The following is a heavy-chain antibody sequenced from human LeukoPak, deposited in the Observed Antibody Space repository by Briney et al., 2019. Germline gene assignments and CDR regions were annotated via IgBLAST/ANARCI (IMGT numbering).Heavy chain of an antibody. D-gene: IGHD6-6*01. CDR2: ISAYNGNT. Sequence: ASVKVSCKASGGTFSSYAISWVRQAPGQGLEWMGWISAYNGNTNYAQKLQGRVTMTTDTSTSTAYMELRSLRSDDTAVYYCAIGIAARPAWFDPWGQGTLVTVSS. V-gene: IGHV1-18*01. J-gene: IGHJ5*02. CDR1: GGTFSSYA. CDR3: AIGIAARPAWFDP.